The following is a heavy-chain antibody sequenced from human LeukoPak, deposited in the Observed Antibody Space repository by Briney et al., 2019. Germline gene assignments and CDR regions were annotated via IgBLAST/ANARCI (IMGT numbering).Heavy chain of an antibody. CDR2: ISGSGGST. CDR1: GFTFSSYA. J-gene: IGHJ4*02. Sequence: PGGSLRLFCAASGFTFSSYAMSWVRQAPGKGLEWVSAISGSGGSTYYADSVKGRFTISRDNSKNTLYLQMNSLRAEDTAVYYCAKWMRRTVTPYYFDYWGQGTLVTVSS. D-gene: IGHD4-17*01. CDR3: AKWMRRTVTPYYFDY. V-gene: IGHV3-23*01.